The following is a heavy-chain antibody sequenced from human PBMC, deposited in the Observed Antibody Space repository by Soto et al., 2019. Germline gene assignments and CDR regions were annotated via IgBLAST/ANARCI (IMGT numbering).Heavy chain of an antibody. V-gene: IGHV4-4*02. CDR2: IYHSGST. Sequence: SETLSLTCAVSGGSISSSNWWSWVRQPPGKGLEWIGEIYHSGSTNYNPSLKSRVTISVDKSKNQFSLKLSSVTAADTAVYYCASRLPDSSSFYFYSGMDVWGQGTTVTVSS. CDR1: GGSISSSNW. CDR3: ASRLPDSSSFYFYSGMDV. J-gene: IGHJ6*02. D-gene: IGHD6-6*01.